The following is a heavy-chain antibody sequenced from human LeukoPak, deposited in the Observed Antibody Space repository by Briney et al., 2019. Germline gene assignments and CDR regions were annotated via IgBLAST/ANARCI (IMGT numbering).Heavy chain of an antibody. CDR2: INPNSGGT. V-gene: IGHV1-2*02. Sequence: GASVKVSCKASGYTFSDYYMHWVRQAPGQGLEWMGWINPNSGGTNYAQKFQGRVTMTRDTSITTGYMELSRLRSDDTAVYYCARVRGGNNYHFDYWGQGTPVTVSS. CDR1: GYTFSDYY. CDR3: ARVRGGNNYHFDY. D-gene: IGHD1-26*01. J-gene: IGHJ4*02.